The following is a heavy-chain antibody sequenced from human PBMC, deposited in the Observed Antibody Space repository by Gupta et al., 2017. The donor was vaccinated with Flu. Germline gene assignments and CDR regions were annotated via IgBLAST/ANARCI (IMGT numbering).Heavy chain of an antibody. CDR3: TRDFPPKRLRLGELSLVDYFDY. CDR2: IRSKAYGGTT. Sequence: EVQLVEPGGGLVQPGRSLRLSCTASGFTFGDYAMSWVRQAPGKGLEWVGFIRSKAYGGTTEYAASVKGRFTISRDDSKSIAYLQMNSLKTEDTAVYYCTRDFPPKRLRLGELSLVDYFDYWGQGTLVTVSS. CDR1: GFTFGDYA. V-gene: IGHV3-49*04. D-gene: IGHD3-16*02. J-gene: IGHJ4*02.